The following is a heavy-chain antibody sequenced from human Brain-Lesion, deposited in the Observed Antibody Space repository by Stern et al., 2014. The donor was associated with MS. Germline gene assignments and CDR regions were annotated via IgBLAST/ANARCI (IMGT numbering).Heavy chain of an antibody. V-gene: IGHV4-39*01. J-gene: IGHJ4*02. CDR3: AKLWLGELPESPFDY. D-gene: IGHD3-10*01. CDR1: GGSISSSSYY. CDR2: IYYRGST. Sequence: VQLVESGPGLVKHSETLSLTCTVSGGSISSSSYYWGWIRQPPGKGLEWIGSIYYRGSTYYNPSLKSRVTISMDTSKNQFSLWRSSVTAADTAVYFCAKLWLGELPESPFDYWGQGTLVTVSS.